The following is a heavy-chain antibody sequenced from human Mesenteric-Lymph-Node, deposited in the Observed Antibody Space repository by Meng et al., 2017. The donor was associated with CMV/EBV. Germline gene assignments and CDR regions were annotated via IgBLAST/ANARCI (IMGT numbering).Heavy chain of an antibody. Sequence: TVSGGSISSNSYFWAWIRQPPGRGLEWIGSISYSGSTYYNPSLKSRVTISVDTSKNQFSQRLTSVTALDTAVYYCARLLGMSGSFDYWGHGTLVTVSS. D-gene: IGHD1-20*01. CDR1: GGSISSNSYF. V-gene: IGHV4-39*01. J-gene: IGHJ4*01. CDR2: ISYSGST. CDR3: ARLLGMSGSFDY.